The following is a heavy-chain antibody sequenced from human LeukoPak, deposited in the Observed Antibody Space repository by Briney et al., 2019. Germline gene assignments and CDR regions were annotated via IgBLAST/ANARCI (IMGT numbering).Heavy chain of an antibody. D-gene: IGHD6-13*01. CDR1: GFTFSSYW. CDR3: ARERIAAAGRGWFDP. J-gene: IGHJ5*02. Sequence: GGSLRLSCAASGFTFSSYWMHWVRQAPGKGLVWGSRINSDGSSTSYADSVKGRFTISRDNAKNTLYLQMNSPRAEDTAVYYCARERIAAAGRGWFDPWGQGTLVTVSS. CDR2: INSDGSST. V-gene: IGHV3-74*01.